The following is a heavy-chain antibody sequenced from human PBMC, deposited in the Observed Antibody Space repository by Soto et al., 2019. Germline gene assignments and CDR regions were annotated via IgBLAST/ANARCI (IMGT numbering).Heavy chain of an antibody. CDR1: GGTFSSYA. Sequence: QVQLVQSGAEVKNPGSSLKVSCKASGGTFSSYAISWVRQASGQVLDWMGGILPISGTANYAQKFQVRVTLTADESTSTAYLELSSLRSEDTAVYYCARSQGSSTSLEIYYYYYYGMDVWGQGTTVTVSS. D-gene: IGHD2-2*01. V-gene: IGHV1-69*01. CDR2: ILPISGTA. J-gene: IGHJ6*02. CDR3: ARSQGSSTSLEIYYYYYYGMDV.